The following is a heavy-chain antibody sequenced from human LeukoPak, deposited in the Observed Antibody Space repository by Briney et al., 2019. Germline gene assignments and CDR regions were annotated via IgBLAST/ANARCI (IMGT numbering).Heavy chain of an antibody. J-gene: IGHJ5*02. CDR1: GGSISSSSYY. V-gene: IGHV4-39*07. Sequence: SETLSLTCTVSGGSISSSSYYWGWIRQPPGKGLEWIGSIYHSGSTYYNPSLKSRVTISVDTSKNQFSLKLSSVTAADTAVYYCARGDCSSTSCYSHDWFDPWGQGTLVTVSS. CDR2: IYHSGST. D-gene: IGHD2-2*02. CDR3: ARGDCSSTSCYSHDWFDP.